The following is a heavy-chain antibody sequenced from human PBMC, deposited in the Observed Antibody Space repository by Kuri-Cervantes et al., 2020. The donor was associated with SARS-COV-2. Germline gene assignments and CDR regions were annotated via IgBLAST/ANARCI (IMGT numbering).Heavy chain of an antibody. J-gene: IGHJ5*02. Sequence: GSLRLSCAVYGGSFSGYYWSWIRQPPGKRLEWIGEVNHNRGANYNPSLRSRVTISVDPSKAQFSLNLTSVTAADTAVYYCARLGGYRSGYNWFDPWGQGTLVTVSS. CDR2: VNHNRGA. CDR3: ARLGGYRSGYNWFDP. D-gene: IGHD5-18*01. CDR1: GGSFSGYY. V-gene: IGHV4-34*01.